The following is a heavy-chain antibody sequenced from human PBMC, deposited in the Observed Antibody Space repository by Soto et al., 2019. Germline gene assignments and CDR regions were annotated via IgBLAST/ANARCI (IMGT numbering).Heavy chain of an antibody. CDR1: GGTFSSYA. V-gene: IGHV1-69*13. CDR3: AREGYSSGPNREFDP. J-gene: IGHJ5*02. CDR2: IIPIFGTA. Sequence: GASVKVSCKASGGTFSSYAISWVRQAPGQGLEWMGGIIPIFGTANYAQKFQGRVTITADESTSTAYMELSSLRSEDTAVYYCAREGYSSGPNREFDPWGQGTLVTVS. D-gene: IGHD6-19*01.